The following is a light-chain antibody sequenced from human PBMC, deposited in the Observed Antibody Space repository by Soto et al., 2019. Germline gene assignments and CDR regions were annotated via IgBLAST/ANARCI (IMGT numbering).Light chain of an antibody. Sequence: EIVLTQSPATLSLSPGERATLSCRASQNVSTYLAWYQQKPGQAPRLLIYDASNRATGIPARFSGSGSGTDLPLTISSLEPEDFEVYYCQQRTNWLTFGPGTKVDIK. CDR3: QQRTNWLT. CDR1: QNVSTY. J-gene: IGKJ3*01. V-gene: IGKV3-11*01. CDR2: DAS.